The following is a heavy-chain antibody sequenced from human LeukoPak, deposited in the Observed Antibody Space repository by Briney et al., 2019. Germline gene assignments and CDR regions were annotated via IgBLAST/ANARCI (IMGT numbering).Heavy chain of an antibody. V-gene: IGHV1-69*05. CDR3: AREVFIAAADYWYFDL. D-gene: IGHD6-13*01. Sequence: ASVKVSCKXSGGTFSSYAISWVRQAPGQGLEWMGRIIPIFGTANYAQKFQGRVTITTDESTSTAYMELSSLRSEDTAVYYCAREVFIAAADYWYFDLWGRSTLVTVSS. CDR2: IIPIFGTA. J-gene: IGHJ2*01. CDR1: GGTFSSYA.